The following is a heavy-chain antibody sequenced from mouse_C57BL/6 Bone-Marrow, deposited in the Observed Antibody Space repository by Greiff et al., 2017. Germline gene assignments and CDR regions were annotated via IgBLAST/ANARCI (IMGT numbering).Heavy chain of an antibody. CDR3: AREDSSGGAWFAY. J-gene: IGHJ3*01. CDR2: ISSGSSTI. Sequence: EVNVVESGGGLVKPGGSLKLSCAASGFTFSDYGMHWVRQAPEKGLEWVAYISSGSSTIYYADTVKGRFTLSRDNAKNTLFLQRTSLRSEDTAMYYGAREDSSGGAWFAYWGQGTLVTVSA. V-gene: IGHV5-17*01. CDR1: GFTFSDYG. D-gene: IGHD3-2*02.